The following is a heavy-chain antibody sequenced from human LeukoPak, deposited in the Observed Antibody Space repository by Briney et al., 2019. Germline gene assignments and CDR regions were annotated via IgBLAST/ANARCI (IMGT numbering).Heavy chain of an antibody. Sequence: SETLSLTCTVSGGSISSYYWSWIRQPAGKGLEWIGRIYTSGSTNYNPSLKSRVTMSVDTSKNQFSLKLSSVTAADTAVYYCARDIRYFDWLPPYYFGYWGQGTLVTVSS. V-gene: IGHV4-4*07. CDR2: IYTSGST. D-gene: IGHD3-9*01. CDR3: ARDIRYFDWLPPYYFGY. CDR1: GGSISSYY. J-gene: IGHJ4*02.